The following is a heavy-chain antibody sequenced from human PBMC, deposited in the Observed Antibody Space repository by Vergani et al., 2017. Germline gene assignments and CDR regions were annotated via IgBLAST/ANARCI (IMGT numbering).Heavy chain of an antibody. D-gene: IGHD2-15*01. CDR3: ARGEKDEFCSGVPWFDP. J-gene: IGHJ5*02. CDR2: INHSGST. CDR1: GGSFSDYY. V-gene: IGHV4-34*01. Sequence: QVQLQQWGAGLLKPSETLSLTCAVYGGSFSDYYWSWIRQPPGKGLEWIGEINHSGSTNYNPSLKSRITISVDTSKNPFSLKLSSVTAADTAVYYCARGEKDEFCSGVPWFDPWGQGTLVTVSS.